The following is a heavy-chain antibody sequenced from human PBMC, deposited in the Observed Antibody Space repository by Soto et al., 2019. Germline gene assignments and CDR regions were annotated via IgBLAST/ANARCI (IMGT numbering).Heavy chain of an antibody. CDR3: ARHYCSSTSCAGLYFDY. CDR1: GCGISSYY. V-gene: IGHV4-59*01. Sequence: LSLACTVSGCGISSYYWSWIRQPPGKGLEWIGYIYYSGSTNYNPALKRRVTISVDTSKNQFSLKLSSVTAADTAVYYCARHYCSSTSCAGLYFDYWGQGTLVTVSS. D-gene: IGHD2-2*01. CDR2: IYYSGST. J-gene: IGHJ4*02.